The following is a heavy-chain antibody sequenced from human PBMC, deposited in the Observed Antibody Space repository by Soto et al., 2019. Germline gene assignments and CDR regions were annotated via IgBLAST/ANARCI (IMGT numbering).Heavy chain of an antibody. Sequence: QVQLVESGGGVVQPGRSLRLSCAASGFTFSSYAMHWVRQAPGKGLEWVAVISYDGSKKYYADSVKGRFTISRDNSKNTLYLQMNSLRAEDTAVYYCARDGSGSYLGFDYWGQGTLVTVSS. CDR3: ARDGSGSYLGFDY. V-gene: IGHV3-30-3*01. J-gene: IGHJ4*02. CDR1: GFTFSSYA. D-gene: IGHD3-10*01. CDR2: ISYDGSKK.